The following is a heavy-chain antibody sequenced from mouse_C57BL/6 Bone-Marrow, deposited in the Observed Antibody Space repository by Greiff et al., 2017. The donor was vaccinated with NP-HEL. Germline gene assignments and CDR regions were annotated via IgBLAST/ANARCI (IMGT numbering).Heavy chain of an antibody. Sequence: EVKLQESGGGLVKPGGSLKLSCAASGFTFSSYAMSWVRQTPEKRLEWVATISDGGSYTYYPDNVKGRFTISRDNAKNNLYLQMSHLKSEDTAMYYCANYYGFYAMDYWGQGTSVTVSS. CDR2: ISDGGSYT. CDR3: ANYYGFYAMDY. CDR1: GFTFSSYA. J-gene: IGHJ4*01. D-gene: IGHD1-2*01. V-gene: IGHV5-4*03.